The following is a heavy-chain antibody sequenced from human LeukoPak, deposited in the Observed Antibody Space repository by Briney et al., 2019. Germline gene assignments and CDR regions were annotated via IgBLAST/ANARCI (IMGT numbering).Heavy chain of an antibody. V-gene: IGHV3-7*03. CDR1: GFTLISYW. CDR2: IKQDGSEK. Sequence: GGSLRLSCAASGFTLISYWMTWVRQAPGKGLEWVANIKQDGSEKYYVDSVKGRFTISRDNAKNSLYLQMNSLRAEDTAVYYCAMTPGYVGYWGQGTLVTVSS. CDR3: AMTPGYVGY. D-gene: IGHD3-16*01. J-gene: IGHJ4*02.